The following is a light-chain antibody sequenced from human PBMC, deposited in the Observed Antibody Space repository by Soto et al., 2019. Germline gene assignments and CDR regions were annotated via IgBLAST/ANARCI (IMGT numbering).Light chain of an antibody. V-gene: IGKV3-20*01. CDR1: QSVSSNY. CDR2: GAS. CDR3: QQYGRSPFT. J-gene: IGKJ3*01. Sequence: EIVMTQSPGTLSLSPGETATLSCRASQSVSSNYVAWFHQKPGQAPRLLIYGASSRATGVPDRFSASGSGTDCTLTISRLEPEDFAVYYCQQYGRSPFTFGPGTKVDIK.